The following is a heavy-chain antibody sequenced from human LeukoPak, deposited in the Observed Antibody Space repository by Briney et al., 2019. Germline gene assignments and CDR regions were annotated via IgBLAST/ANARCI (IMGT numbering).Heavy chain of an antibody. V-gene: IGHV1-69*13. CDR2: IIPIFYTP. Sequence: SVKVSCKASGYTFTSYGISWVRQAPGQGLEWMGGIIPIFYTPNYAQKFQGRVTITADESTSTAYMELSSLRSEDTAVYYCARESYYDNRAEVDAFDIWGQGTMVTVSS. J-gene: IGHJ3*02. CDR1: GYTFTSYG. D-gene: IGHD3-22*01. CDR3: ARESYYDNRAEVDAFDI.